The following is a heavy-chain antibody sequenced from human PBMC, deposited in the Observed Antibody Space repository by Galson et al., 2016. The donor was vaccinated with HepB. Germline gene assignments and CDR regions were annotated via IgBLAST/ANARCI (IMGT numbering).Heavy chain of an antibody. CDR3: AKDGAAFSYDRDGHVAGLDF. CDR2: FDPENGET. J-gene: IGHJ4*02. D-gene: IGHD3-22*01. V-gene: IGHV1-24*01. CDR1: GYIFTEIS. Sequence: SVKVSCKVFGYIFTEISMHWVRQAPGKGLEWMGGFDPENGETVYAQEFLGRVTMTEDASTDTAYMELNGLRAEDTAVYYCAKDGAAFSYDRDGHVAGLDFWGPGTLVTVSS.